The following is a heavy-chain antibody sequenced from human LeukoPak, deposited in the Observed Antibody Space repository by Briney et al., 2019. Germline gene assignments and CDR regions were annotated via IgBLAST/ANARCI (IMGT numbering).Heavy chain of an antibody. V-gene: IGHV4-38-2*01. CDR2: IYHTGST. D-gene: IGHD1-20*01. CDR3: ARVNWNPDY. J-gene: IGHJ4*02. Sequence: SETLSLTCAVSGDSISSGYYWGRIRQPPGKGLEWIGTIYHTGSTYSNSSLKSRVTISVDTSKNLFSLKLSSVTAADTAVYYCARVNWNPDYWGQGDLVTVSS. CDR1: GDSISSGYY.